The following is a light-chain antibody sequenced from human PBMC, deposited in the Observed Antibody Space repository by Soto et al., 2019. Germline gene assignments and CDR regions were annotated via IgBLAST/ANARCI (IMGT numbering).Light chain of an antibody. CDR1: SSDVGGFDY. Sequence: QSALTQPASVSGSPGPSITISCTGTSSDVGGFDYVSWYQHHPGKAPKLMIYEVFSRPSGISNRFSGSKSGNTASLTISGLQAEDEADYYCSSYTSRNTVIFGGGTKVTVL. CDR3: SSYTSRNTVI. J-gene: IGLJ2*01. CDR2: EVF. V-gene: IGLV2-14*01.